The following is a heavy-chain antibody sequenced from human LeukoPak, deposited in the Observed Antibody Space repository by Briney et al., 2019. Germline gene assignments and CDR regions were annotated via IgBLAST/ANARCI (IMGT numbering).Heavy chain of an antibody. J-gene: IGHJ4*02. CDR2: ISSSSTYT. Sequence: PGGSLRLSCEASAFTFSTSSMNWVRQAPGKGLEWVSSISSSSTYTYYADSVKGRFTISRDNAKNSLYLQMNSLSGEDTAVYYCARGSGYRYGEFDYWGQGTLVTVSS. D-gene: IGHD5-18*01. CDR3: ARGSGYRYGEFDY. V-gene: IGHV3-21*01. CDR1: AFTFSTSS.